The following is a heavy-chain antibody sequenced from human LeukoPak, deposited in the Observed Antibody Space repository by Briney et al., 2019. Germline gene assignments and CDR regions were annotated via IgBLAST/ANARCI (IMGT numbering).Heavy chain of an antibody. CDR1: GVSISSHY. D-gene: IGHD2-8*02. CDR2: PHYSGAT. CDR3: ATVRSCTAGSCTPFDK. Sequence: AETLSLTCTVSGVSISSHYWRWLRQPPGKGLEWVGYPHYSGATTYTPSLKIRVSISVHTSTNHFSLTLSSVTAADTAVYYCATVRSCTAGSCTPFDKWGQGTLVTVSS. V-gene: IGHV4-59*11. J-gene: IGHJ4*02.